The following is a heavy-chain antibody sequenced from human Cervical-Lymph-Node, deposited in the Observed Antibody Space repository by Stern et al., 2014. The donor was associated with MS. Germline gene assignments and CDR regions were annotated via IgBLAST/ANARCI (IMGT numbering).Heavy chain of an antibody. CDR1: GGSFNNYD. V-gene: IGHV4-59*01. CDR2: IYQDGST. Sequence: QVQLQESGPGLVKPSETLSLTCTVSGGSFNNYDWSWIRQPPGKGLEWIGYIYQDGSTKYNPSLKSRVTISLHTSKKQFSLRLTSVTAADTAVYYCARVDDCSGGTCFSTSWFDPWGQGTLVTVSS. J-gene: IGHJ5*02. CDR3: ARVDDCSGGTCFSTSWFDP. D-gene: IGHD2-15*01.